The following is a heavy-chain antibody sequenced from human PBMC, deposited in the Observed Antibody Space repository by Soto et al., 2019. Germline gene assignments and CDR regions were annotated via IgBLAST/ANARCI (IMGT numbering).Heavy chain of an antibody. D-gene: IGHD2-21*01. Sequence: KPSETLSLTCIVSGASFSDANYYWVWIRQPPGEGLEWIGSFYYDGRTYYNASLKSRVTISVDTSKNHFSLMLTSVTAADTAVYYSARRYHIVVAPTWGQGTLVTVSS. CDR3: ARRYHIVVAPT. CDR2: FYYDGRT. J-gene: IGHJ4*02. CDR1: GASFSDANYY. V-gene: IGHV4-39*02.